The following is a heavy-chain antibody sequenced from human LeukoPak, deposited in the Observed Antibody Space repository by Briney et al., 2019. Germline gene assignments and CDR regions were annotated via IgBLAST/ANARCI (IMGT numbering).Heavy chain of an antibody. CDR2: FYLSGST. D-gene: IGHD6-19*01. Sequence: SETLSLTCTVSGGLISSSSYYWGWLRQPPEKGLEWIGSFYLSGSTYYHPSLKSRVTISVDTSKNQFSLNLSSVTAADTAVYYCARTAGVAVAGSRQYFDYWGQGTLVTVSS. V-gene: IGHV4-39*01. CDR3: ARTAGVAVAGSRQYFDY. CDR1: GGLISSSSYY. J-gene: IGHJ4*02.